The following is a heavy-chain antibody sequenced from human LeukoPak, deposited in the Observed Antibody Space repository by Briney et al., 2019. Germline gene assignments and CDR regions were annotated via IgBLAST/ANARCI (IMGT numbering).Heavy chain of an antibody. CDR1: GGSISSSSYY. J-gene: IGHJ6*02. V-gene: IGHV4-30-4*08. D-gene: IGHD2-2*01. Sequence: RPSETLSLTCTVSGGSISSSSYYWGRIRQPPGKGLEWIGYIYYSGSTYYNPSLKSRVTISVDTAKNQFSLKLSSVTAADTAVYYCASSYCSSTSCLDPYYYYGMDVWGQGTTVTVSS. CDR3: ASSYCSSTSCLDPYYYYGMDV. CDR2: IYYSGST.